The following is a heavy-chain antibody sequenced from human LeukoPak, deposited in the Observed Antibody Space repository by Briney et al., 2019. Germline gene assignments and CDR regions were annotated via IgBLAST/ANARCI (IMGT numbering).Heavy chain of an antibody. CDR1: GFTFSSYG. J-gene: IGHJ4*02. D-gene: IGHD2-15*01. CDR2: ISHDGNNK. Sequence: GGSLRLSCAASGFTFSSYGMHWVRQAPGKGLEWLTVISHDGNNKYYADSVKGRFTISRDNSKNTLYLIMNSLRAEDTAVYYCAKAYCSGGSCYVRGFDYWGQGTLVTVSS. CDR3: AKAYCSGGSCYVRGFDY. V-gene: IGHV3-30*18.